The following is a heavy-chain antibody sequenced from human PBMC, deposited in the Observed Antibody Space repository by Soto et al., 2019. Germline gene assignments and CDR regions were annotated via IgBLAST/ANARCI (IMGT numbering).Heavy chain of an antibody. CDR1: GGSISSSNW. CDR3: VRHFCSGGSCYRGITRYYYGMDV. D-gene: IGHD2-15*01. J-gene: IGHJ6*02. Sequence: SETLSLTCAVSGGSISSSNWWSWVRQPPGKGLELIGEIYHSGSTNYSSSLKSRVTISVDKSKWQFSLKLSFVTAADTAVYYCVRHFCSGGSCYRGITRYYYGMDVLHRVTTVTVSS. CDR2: IYHSGST. V-gene: IGHV4-4*02.